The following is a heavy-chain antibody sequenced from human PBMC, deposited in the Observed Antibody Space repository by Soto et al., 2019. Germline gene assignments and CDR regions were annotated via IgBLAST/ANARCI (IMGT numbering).Heavy chain of an antibody. CDR3: EKDPHLGELSLYRAVYFDY. D-gene: IGHD3-16*02. J-gene: IGHJ4*02. V-gene: IGHV3-23*01. CDR2: ISGSGGST. Sequence: EVQLLESGGGLVQPGGSLRLSCAASGFTFSSYAMSWVRQAPGKGLEWVSAISGSGGSTYYADSVKGRFTISRDNSKNTLYLQMNSMRAEDTAVDYCEKDPHLGELSLYRAVYFDYWGQGTLVTVSS. CDR1: GFTFSSYA.